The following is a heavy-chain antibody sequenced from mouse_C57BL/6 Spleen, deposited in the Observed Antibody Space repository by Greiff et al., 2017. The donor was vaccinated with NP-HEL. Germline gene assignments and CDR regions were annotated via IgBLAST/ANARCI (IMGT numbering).Heavy chain of an antibody. J-gene: IGHJ2*01. CDR2: VYPGDGDT. Sequence: VQLQQSGPELVKPGASVKISCKASGYAFSSSWMNWVKQRHGTGLEWIGRVYPGDGDTNYNGKFQGKAPLTADKSSSTAYMQLSSLTSEDAAVYFGARGGGGYFDYWGKGTTLTVSS. CDR1: GYAFSSSW. V-gene: IGHV1-82*01. D-gene: IGHD1-1*02. CDR3: ARGGGGYFDY.